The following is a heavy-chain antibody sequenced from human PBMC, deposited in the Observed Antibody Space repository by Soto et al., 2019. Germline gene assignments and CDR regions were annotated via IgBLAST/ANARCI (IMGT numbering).Heavy chain of an antibody. D-gene: IGHD1-1*01. V-gene: IGHV3-64*04. CDR1: GFTFSTYA. J-gene: IGHJ6*03. CDR3: ARVGSAYYYYMDV. Sequence: PGGSLRLSCSASGFTFSTYAMHWVRQAPGKGLEYVSGIKGNGGSTYYADSVNGRFTISRDNAKNTLYLQMNSLRTEDTALYHCARVGSAYYYYMDVWGKGTTVTVSS. CDR2: IKGNGGST.